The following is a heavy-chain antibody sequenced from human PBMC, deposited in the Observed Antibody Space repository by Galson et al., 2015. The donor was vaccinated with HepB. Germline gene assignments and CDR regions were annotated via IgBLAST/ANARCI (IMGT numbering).Heavy chain of an antibody. CDR3: ARIGRRYCSGGSCYHLDY. CDR2: ISSSSSTI. V-gene: IGHV3-48*01. CDR1: GFTFRSYS. Sequence: SLRLSCAASGFTFRSYSMNWVRQAPGKGLEWVSYISSSSSTISYADSVKGRFTISRDNAKNSLYLQMNSLRAEDTAVYYCARIGRRYCSGGSCYHLDYWGQGTLVTVSS. D-gene: IGHD2-15*01. J-gene: IGHJ4*02.